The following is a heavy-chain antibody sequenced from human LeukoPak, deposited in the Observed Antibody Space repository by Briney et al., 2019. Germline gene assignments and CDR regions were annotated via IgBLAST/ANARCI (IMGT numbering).Heavy chain of an antibody. V-gene: IGHV4-59*01. J-gene: IGHJ4*02. CDR2: IYSSGSSGSA. Sequence: SETLSLTCTLAGGPISGYYWSWIRQPPGKELECIGYIYSSGSSGSANYNPSLTSRVTISIDTSKNQFSLTLSSVTAADTAVYYCARQGTTVTHFDYWGQGTLVTVSS. CDR1: GGPISGYY. D-gene: IGHD4-11*01. CDR3: ARQGTTVTHFDY.